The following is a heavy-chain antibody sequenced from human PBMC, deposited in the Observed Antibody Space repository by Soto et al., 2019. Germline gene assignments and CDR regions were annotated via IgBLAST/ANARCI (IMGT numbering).Heavy chain of an antibody. J-gene: IGHJ6*02. Sequence: PSETLSLTCTVSGDSVTSVSDYWSWIRQPPGKGLEWIGYIYYSGSADYNPSLGSRVTISVDTSNNQSSLKLPSFTPAAPAVYYCARRAGFSYYYSHIVLWGQGTTVTVSS. CDR2: IYYSGSA. D-gene: IGHD6-25*01. V-gene: IGHV4-61*01. CDR1: GDSVTSVSDY. CDR3: ARRAGFSYYYSHIVL.